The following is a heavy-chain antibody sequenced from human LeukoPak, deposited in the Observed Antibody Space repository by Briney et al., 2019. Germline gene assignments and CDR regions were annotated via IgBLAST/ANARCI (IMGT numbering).Heavy chain of an antibody. D-gene: IGHD3-3*01. J-gene: IGHJ4*02. CDR3: ARHASGVFDY. CDR1: GVPISGGRYY. Sequence: SETLSLTCTVSGVPISGGRYYWGWIRQPPGKGLEWIGSVYYNGDTLDNPSLKSRVILSVDMSKNQFSVELTSVTAAETAVYYCARHASGVFDYWGLGSLVTVSS. V-gene: IGHV4-39*01. CDR2: VYYNGDT.